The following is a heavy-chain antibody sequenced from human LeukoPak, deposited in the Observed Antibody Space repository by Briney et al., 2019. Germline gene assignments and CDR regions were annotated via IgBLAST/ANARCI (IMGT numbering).Heavy chain of an antibody. V-gene: IGHV4-31*03. Sequence: PSQTLSLTCTVSGGSISSGGYSWSWIRQPPGKGLEWIGYIYYSGSTYYNPSLKSRVTISVDTSKNQFSLKLSSVTAADTAVYYCARDHRGVATDYWGQGTLVTVSS. CDR2: IYYSGST. CDR1: GGSISSGGYS. J-gene: IGHJ4*02. D-gene: IGHD5-12*01. CDR3: ARDHRGVATDY.